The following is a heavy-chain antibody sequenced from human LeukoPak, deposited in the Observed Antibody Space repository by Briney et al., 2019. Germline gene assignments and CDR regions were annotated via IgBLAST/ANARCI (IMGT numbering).Heavy chain of an antibody. V-gene: IGHV3-30*18. CDR2: ISYDESNK. CDR3: AKESGDYDSSGYGAFDI. J-gene: IGHJ3*02. Sequence: PGRSLRLSCAASGFTFSSYGMHWVRQAPGKGLEWVAVISYDESNKYYADSVKGRFTISKDNSKNTLYLQMNSLRAEDTAVYYCAKESGDYDSSGYGAFDIWGQGTMVTVSS. CDR1: GFTFSSYG. D-gene: IGHD3-22*01.